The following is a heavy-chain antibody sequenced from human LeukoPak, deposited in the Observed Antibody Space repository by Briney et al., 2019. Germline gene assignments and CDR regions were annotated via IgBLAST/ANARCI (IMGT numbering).Heavy chain of an antibody. CDR2: IYYSGST. D-gene: IGHD3-3*01. J-gene: IGHJ1*01. CDR1: GGSISSSSYY. CDR3: ARDEVYDFWSGITH. Sequence: SETLSLTCTVSGGSISSSSYYWGWIRQPPGKGLEWIGSIYYSGSTYYNPSLKSRVTISVDTSKNQFSLKLSSVTAADTAVYYCARDEVYDFWSGITHWGQGTLVTVSS. V-gene: IGHV4-39*07.